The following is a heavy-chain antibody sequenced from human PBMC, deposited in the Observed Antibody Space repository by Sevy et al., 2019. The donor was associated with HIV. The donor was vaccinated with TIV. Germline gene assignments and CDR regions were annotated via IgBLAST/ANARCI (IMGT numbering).Heavy chain of an antibody. CDR2: MNPNRGNT. J-gene: IGHJ6*02. Sequence: VSCKASGYTFTSYDINWVRQATGQGLEWMGWMNPNRGNTGYAQKFQGRVTMTRNTSISTAYMELGSLRSEETAVYYCARHGSGSKSRYYGMDVWGQGTTVTVSS. CDR1: GYTFTSYD. D-gene: IGHD3-10*01. V-gene: IGHV1-8*01. CDR3: ARHGSGSKSRYYGMDV.